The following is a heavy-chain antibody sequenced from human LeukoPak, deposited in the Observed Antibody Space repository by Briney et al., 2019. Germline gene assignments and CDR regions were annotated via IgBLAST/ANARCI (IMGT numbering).Heavy chain of an antibody. J-gene: IGHJ3*02. CDR2: INPST. CDR1: GYTFTSYY. D-gene: IGHD2-15*01. CDR3: SRTGVVVAPRHDAFDT. V-gene: IGHV1-46*01. Sequence: ASVKVSCKASGYTFTSYYLHWVRQGPGQGLEWMGLINPSTIYAQKFQGSVTMTRDMSRSTVYMELSSLRSDDTAVYYCSRTGVVVAPRHDAFDTWGQGTLVTVSS.